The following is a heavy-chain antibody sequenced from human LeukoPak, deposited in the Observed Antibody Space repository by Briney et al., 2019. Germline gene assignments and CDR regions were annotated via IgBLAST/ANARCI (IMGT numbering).Heavy chain of an antibody. D-gene: IGHD2-2*01. CDR2: ISHDGDHK. J-gene: IGHJ4*02. V-gene: IGHV3-30*19. CDR1: GFTSSSYG. Sequence: PGGSLRLSCAASGFTSSSYGMHWVRRAPGTGLEWVAVISHDGDHKYHADSVKGRFTISRDNSKNTLYLQMNSLRVEDTAVYYCARMRGRYCSSNGCYVEYWGQGALVTVSS. CDR3: ARMRGRYCSSNGCYVEY.